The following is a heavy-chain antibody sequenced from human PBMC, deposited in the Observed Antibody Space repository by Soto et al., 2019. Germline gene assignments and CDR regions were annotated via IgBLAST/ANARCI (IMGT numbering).Heavy chain of an antibody. V-gene: IGHV3-43*01. CDR3: AKDMAVAGTHSYYYYYGMDV. CDR1: GFTFDDYT. D-gene: IGHD6-19*01. J-gene: IGHJ6*02. CDR2: ISWDGGST. Sequence: GGSLRLPCAASGFTFDDYTMHWVRQAPGKGLEWVSLISWDGGSTYYADSVKGRFTISRDNSKNSLYQQMNSLRTEDTALYYCAKDMAVAGTHSYYYYYGMDVWGQGTTVTVSS.